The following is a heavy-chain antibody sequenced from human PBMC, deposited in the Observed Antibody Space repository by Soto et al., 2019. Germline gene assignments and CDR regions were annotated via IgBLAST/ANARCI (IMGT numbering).Heavy chain of an antibody. CDR2: IIPISATA. CDR3: ARVQGVYYYAMDV. Sequence: QVQLVQSGAEVKKPGSSVKVSCKASGGTFSTYAISWVRQAPGQGLEWMGGIIPISATAKSAQKFQGRVTLTADESSSTAYMELSSLRSEDTAVYYCARVQGVYYYAMDVWGQGTTVTVSS. V-gene: IGHV1-69*01. CDR1: GGTFSTYA. D-gene: IGHD3-16*01. J-gene: IGHJ6*02.